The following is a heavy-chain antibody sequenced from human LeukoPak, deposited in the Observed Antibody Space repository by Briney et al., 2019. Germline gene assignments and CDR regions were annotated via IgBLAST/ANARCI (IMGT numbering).Heavy chain of an antibody. D-gene: IGHD3-3*01. V-gene: IGHV1-8*01. CDR3: ARGHKTTIFGVVIIRGVWFDP. J-gene: IGHJ5*02. Sequence: GASVKVSCKASGYTFTSYDINWVRQVTGQGLEWMGWMNPNSGNTGYAQKFQGRVTMTRNTSISTAYMELSSLRSEDTAVYYCARGHKTTIFGVVIIRGVWFDPWGQGTLVTVSS. CDR1: GYTFTSYD. CDR2: MNPNSGNT.